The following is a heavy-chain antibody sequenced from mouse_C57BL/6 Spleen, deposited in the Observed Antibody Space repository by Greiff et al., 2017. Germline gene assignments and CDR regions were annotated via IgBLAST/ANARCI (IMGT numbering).Heavy chain of an antibody. CDR2: IYPSDSET. V-gene: IGHV1-61*01. CDR3: AREAGTVFAY. Sequence: VQLQQPGAELVRPGSSVKLSCKASGYTFTSYWMDWVKQRPGQGLEWIGNIYPSDSETHYNQKFKDKATLTVDKSSSTAYMQLSSLTSEDSAVYYCAREAGTVFAYWGQGTLVTVSA. J-gene: IGHJ3*01. D-gene: IGHD1-1*01. CDR1: GYTFTSYW.